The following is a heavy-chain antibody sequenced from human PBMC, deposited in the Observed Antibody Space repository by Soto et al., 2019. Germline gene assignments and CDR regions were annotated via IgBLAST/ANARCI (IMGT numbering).Heavy chain of an antibody. D-gene: IGHD4-17*01. CDR1: GGTFSSYA. CDR2: IIPIFGTA. CDR3: ARARTVTKIYYYGMDV. Sequence: GASVKVSCKASGGTFSSYAISWVRQAPGQGPEWMGGIIPIFGTANYAQKFQGRVTITADKSTSTAYMELSSLRSEDTAVYYCARARTVTKIYYYGMDVWGQGTTVTVSS. V-gene: IGHV1-69*06. J-gene: IGHJ6*02.